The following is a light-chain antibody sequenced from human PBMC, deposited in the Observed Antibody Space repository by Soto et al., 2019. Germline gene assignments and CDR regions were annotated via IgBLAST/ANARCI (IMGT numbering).Light chain of an antibody. J-gene: IGKJ1*01. CDR2: KAS. CDR3: QQYNSYPWT. CDR1: QSISSW. Sequence: DIQMTQSPSTLSASVGDRVTITCRASQSISSWLAWYQQKPGKAPKLLIYKASSLESGVPSRFSGSGSGTEFTLTISSLQPDDFATYYCQQYNSYPWTCGQGIKVEIK. V-gene: IGKV1-5*03.